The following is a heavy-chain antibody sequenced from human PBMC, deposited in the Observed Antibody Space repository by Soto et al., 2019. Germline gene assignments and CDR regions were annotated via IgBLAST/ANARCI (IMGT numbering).Heavy chain of an antibody. Sequence: SETLSLACAVSGGSISRGGDSWSWIRQPPGKGLEWIGYIYHSGSTYYTPSLKSRVTISVDRAKNQFSLKLSSVTAADTAVYSCARENSGGDYFDYWGQGTLVTVSS. CDR1: GGSISRGGDS. V-gene: IGHV4-30-2*01. D-gene: IGHD1-7*01. CDR2: IYHSGST. CDR3: ARENSGGDYFDY. J-gene: IGHJ4*02.